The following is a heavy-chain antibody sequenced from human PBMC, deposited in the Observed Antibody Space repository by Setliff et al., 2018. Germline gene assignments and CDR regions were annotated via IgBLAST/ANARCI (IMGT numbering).Heavy chain of an antibody. CDR1: GFTFSSYW. CDR2: TNNDGSTI. D-gene: IGHD6-13*01. Sequence: GSLRLSCAASGFTFSSYWMHWVRQAPGKGLVWVSRTNNDGSTINHADSGKCRFTISRDNAKNTLYLQMNSLRAEDTAVYYCARGRTPYSRSWNGWFDPCGQGTLVTVSS. V-gene: IGHV3-74*01. CDR3: ARGRTPYSRSWNGWFDP. J-gene: IGHJ5*02.